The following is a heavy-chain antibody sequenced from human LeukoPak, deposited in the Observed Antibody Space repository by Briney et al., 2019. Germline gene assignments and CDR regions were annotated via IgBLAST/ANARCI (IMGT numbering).Heavy chain of an antibody. Sequence: GGSLRLSCVVSGITLSNYGMSWVRQAPGKGLEWVSAIGSIGNTFYADSVKGRFTISRDNSNNAVHLQMNSLRAEDTAVYFCAKGGPGAVAGSYDYWGQGTLVTVSS. CDR1: GITLSNYG. CDR2: IGSIGNT. D-gene: IGHD6-19*01. V-gene: IGHV3-23*01. CDR3: AKGGPGAVAGSYDY. J-gene: IGHJ4*02.